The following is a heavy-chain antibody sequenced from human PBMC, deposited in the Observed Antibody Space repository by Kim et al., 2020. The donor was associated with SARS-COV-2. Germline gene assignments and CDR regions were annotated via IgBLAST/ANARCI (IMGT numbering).Heavy chain of an antibody. Sequence: SETLSLTCTVSGGSISSYYWSLIRQPPGKGLEWIGYIYYSGSTNYNPSLKSRVTISVDTSKNQFSLKLSSVTAADTAVYYCAVTAASCFDYWGQGTLVTVSS. CDR1: GGSISSYY. J-gene: IGHJ4*02. CDR3: AVTAASCFDY. V-gene: IGHV4-59*01. D-gene: IGHD4-4*01. CDR2: IYYSGST.